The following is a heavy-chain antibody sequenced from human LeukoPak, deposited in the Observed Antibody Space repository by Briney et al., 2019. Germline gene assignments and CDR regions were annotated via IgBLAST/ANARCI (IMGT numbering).Heavy chain of an antibody. Sequence: GGTLRLSCAASGFTFSSYVMSWVRQAPGKGLEWVSSITTSSTYTFYADSVKGRFTISRDNAKNSLYLQMNSLRAEDTAIYYCARDPYNGNYGDSYYYMDVWGKGTTVT. CDR1: GFTFSSYV. V-gene: IGHV3-21*01. CDR3: ARDPYNGNYGDSYYYMDV. CDR2: ITTSSTYT. D-gene: IGHD1-26*01. J-gene: IGHJ6*03.